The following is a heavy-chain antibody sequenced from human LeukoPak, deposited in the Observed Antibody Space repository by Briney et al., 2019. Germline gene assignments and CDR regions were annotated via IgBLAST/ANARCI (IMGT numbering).Heavy chain of an antibody. J-gene: IGHJ6*02. CDR1: GFTFSSYS. Sequence: GGSLRLSCAASGFTFSSYSMNWVRQAPGKGLEWVSSISSSSSYIYYADSVKGRFTISRDNAKNSLYLQMNSLRAEDTAVYYCARVDDSSGYYYFYYYYGMDVWGQGTTATVSS. CDR2: ISSSSSYI. V-gene: IGHV3-21*04. CDR3: ARVDDSSGYYYFYYYYGMDV. D-gene: IGHD3-22*01.